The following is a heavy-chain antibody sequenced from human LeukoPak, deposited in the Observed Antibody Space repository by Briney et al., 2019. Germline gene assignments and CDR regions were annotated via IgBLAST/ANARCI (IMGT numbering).Heavy chain of an antibody. CDR1: GGSISSGDYY. Sequence: SETLSLTCTVSGGSISSGDYYWSWIRQPPGKGLEWIGYIYHSGSTYYNPSLKSRVTISVDRSKNQFSLKLSSVTAADTAVYYCATARRYCSSTSCSYFDYWGQGTLVTVSS. V-gene: IGHV4-30-2*01. J-gene: IGHJ4*02. D-gene: IGHD2-2*01. CDR3: ATARRYCSSTSCSYFDY. CDR2: IYHSGST.